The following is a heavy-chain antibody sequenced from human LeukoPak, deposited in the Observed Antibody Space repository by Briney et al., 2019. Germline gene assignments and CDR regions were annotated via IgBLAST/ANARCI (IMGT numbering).Heavy chain of an antibody. CDR1: GFTFRSYA. CDR2: ISGSGDNT. J-gene: IGHJ4*02. V-gene: IGHV3-23*01. CDR3: AKERSGWNFDY. D-gene: IGHD6-19*01. Sequence: GSLLLSCAVSGFTFRSYAMIWVRQAPGKGLEWVSLISGSGDNTLYADSVKGRFTISRDNSKNTLYLQMNSLRAEDTAVYYCAKERSGWNFDYWGQGTLVTVSS.